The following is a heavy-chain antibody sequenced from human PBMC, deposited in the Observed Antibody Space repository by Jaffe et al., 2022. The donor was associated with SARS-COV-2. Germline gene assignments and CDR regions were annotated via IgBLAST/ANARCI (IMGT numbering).Heavy chain of an antibody. CDR3: ARDSFSSGAIVVPAAIDY. D-gene: IGHD2-2*01. Sequence: QVQLVESGGGVVQPGRSLRLSCAASGFTFSSYGMHWVRQAPGKGLEWVAVIWYDGSNKYYADSVKGRFTISRDNSKNTLYLQMNSLRAEDTAVYYCARDSFSSGAIVVPAAIDYWGQGTLVTVSS. CDR1: GFTFSSYG. J-gene: IGHJ4*02. V-gene: IGHV3-33*01. CDR2: IWYDGSNK.